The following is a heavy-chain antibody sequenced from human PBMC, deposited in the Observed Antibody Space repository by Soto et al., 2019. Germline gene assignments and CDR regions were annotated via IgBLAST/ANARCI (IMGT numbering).Heavy chain of an antibody. CDR1: PSSISSSSYY. J-gene: IGHJ4*02. CDR2: IYYSGTT. Sequence: SETLSLTCTVSPSSISSSSYYCGWLRQPPGKGLEWIGSIYYSGTTYYNPSLKSRVTISVDTSKNQFSLRLSSVTAADTAVYFCARPGSCSSASCYSYFDYWGQGSLVTVS. V-gene: IGHV4-39*01. CDR3: ARPGSCSSASCYSYFDY. D-gene: IGHD2-2*01.